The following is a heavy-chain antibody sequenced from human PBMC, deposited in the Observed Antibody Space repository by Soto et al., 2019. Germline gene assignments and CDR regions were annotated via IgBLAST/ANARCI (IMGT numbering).Heavy chain of an antibody. D-gene: IGHD3-16*01. V-gene: IGHV1-69*13. CDR3: ARGGRAQFENDAFAI. Sequence: SVKVSCKASGGTFSSYAISWVRQAPGQGLEWMGGIIPIFGTANYAQKFQGRVTITADESTSTAYMELSSLRSEDTAVYYCARGGRAQFENDAFAIWGQGTMVTVSS. CDR2: IIPIFGTA. CDR1: GGTFSSYA. J-gene: IGHJ3*02.